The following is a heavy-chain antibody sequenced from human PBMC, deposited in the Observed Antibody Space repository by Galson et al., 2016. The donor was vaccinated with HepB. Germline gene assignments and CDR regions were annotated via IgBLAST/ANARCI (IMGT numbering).Heavy chain of an antibody. J-gene: IGHJ3*02. Sequence: SLRLSCAASGFTVSSNYMSWVRQAPGKGLEWVSVIYSGGSTYYADSVKGRFTISRDNSKNTLYLQMNSRGAEDTAVYYCARDIVVVPGQDAFDIWGQGTMVTVSS. CDR1: GFTVSSNY. CDR3: ARDIVVVPGQDAFDI. D-gene: IGHD2-2*01. CDR2: IYSGGST. V-gene: IGHV3-53*01.